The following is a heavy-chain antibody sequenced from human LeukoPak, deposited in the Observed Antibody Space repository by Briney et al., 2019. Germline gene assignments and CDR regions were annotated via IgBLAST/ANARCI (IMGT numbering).Heavy chain of an antibody. J-gene: IGHJ2*01. D-gene: IGHD1-26*01. Sequence: PGGSLRLSCATSGFSFSSFGMHWVRQAPGKGLEHLAFLPSNGDEEYYADSAKGRFTISRDNSKNTVFLQLNGLRGDDTGVYYCAKDHGATKGWYFDLWGRGTLVTVSS. CDR3: AKDHGATKGWYFDL. CDR1: GFSFSSFG. CDR2: LPSNGDEE. V-gene: IGHV3-30*02.